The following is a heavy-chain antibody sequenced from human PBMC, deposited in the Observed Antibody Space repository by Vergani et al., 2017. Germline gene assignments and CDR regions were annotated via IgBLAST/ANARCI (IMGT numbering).Heavy chain of an antibody. CDR2: ISGSGGST. CDR1: GFRVTTYY. Sequence: EVRLLESGGGLVQPGGSLRVSCSASGFRVTTYYMSWVRQAPGKGLEWVSVISGSGGSTYYADSVKGRFTISRDNSKNTLYLQMNSLRAEDTAVYYCAKETTVKGGNWFDPWGQGTLVTVSS. V-gene: IGHV3-23*01. J-gene: IGHJ5*02. D-gene: IGHD4-17*01. CDR3: AKETTVKGGNWFDP.